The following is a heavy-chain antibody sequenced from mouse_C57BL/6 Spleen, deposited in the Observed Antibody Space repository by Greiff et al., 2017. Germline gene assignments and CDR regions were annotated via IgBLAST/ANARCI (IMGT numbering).Heavy chain of an antibody. J-gene: IGHJ4*01. Sequence: VKLQQSGAELVKPGASVKISCKASGYTFTDYYINWVKQRPGQGLEWIGKIGPGSGSTYYNEKFKGKATLTADKSSSTAYMQLSSLTSEDSAVYFCAPWGYGSSYNAMDYWGQGTSVTVSS. D-gene: IGHD1-1*01. CDR2: IGPGSGST. CDR1: GYTFTDYY. CDR3: APWGYGSSYNAMDY. V-gene: IGHV1-77*01.